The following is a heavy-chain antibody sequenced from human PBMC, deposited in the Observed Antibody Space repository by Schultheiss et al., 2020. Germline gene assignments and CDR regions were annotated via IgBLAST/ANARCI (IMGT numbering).Heavy chain of an antibody. V-gene: IGHV3-30*04. CDR3: AKAQGRQLVHVNNHFGY. Sequence: GGSLRLSCAASGFTFSSYAMHWVRQAPGKGLEWVAVISYDGSNKYYADSVKGRFTISRDNSKNTLYLQMNSLRAEDTALYYCAKAQGRQLVHVNNHFGYWGQGTLVTVSS. D-gene: IGHD6-6*01. J-gene: IGHJ4*02. CDR1: GFTFSSYA. CDR2: ISYDGSNK.